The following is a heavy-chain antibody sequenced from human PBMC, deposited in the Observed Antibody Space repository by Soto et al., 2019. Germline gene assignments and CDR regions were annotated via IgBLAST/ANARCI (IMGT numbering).Heavy chain of an antibody. CDR3: ARDWAVDGYYGMDV. Sequence: LSLTCTVSGGSISSGDYYWSWIRQPPGKGLEWIGYIYYSGSTYYNPSLKSRVTISVDTSKNQFSLKLSSVTAADTAVYYCARDWAVDGYYGMDVWGQGTTVTVSS. J-gene: IGHJ6*02. CDR1: GGSISSGDYY. CDR2: IYYSGST. V-gene: IGHV4-30-4*01. D-gene: IGHD3-16*01.